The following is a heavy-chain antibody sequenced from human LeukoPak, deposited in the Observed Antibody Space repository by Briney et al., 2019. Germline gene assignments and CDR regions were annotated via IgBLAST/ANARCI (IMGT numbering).Heavy chain of an antibody. CDR1: GGSFSGYY. CDR3: ARRAKLWRYFDL. J-gene: IGHJ2*01. V-gene: IGHV4-34*01. Sequence: SETLSLTCAVYGGSFSGYYWSWIRQAPGKGLEWIGEINHSGSTNYNPSLKSRVTISVDTSKNQFSLKLSSVTAAETAVYYCARRAKLWRYFDLWGRGTLVTVSS. D-gene: IGHD3-10*01. CDR2: INHSGST.